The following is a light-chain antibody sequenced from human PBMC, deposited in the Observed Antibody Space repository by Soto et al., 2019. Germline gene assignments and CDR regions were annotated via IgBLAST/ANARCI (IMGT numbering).Light chain of an antibody. CDR3: ISYAGSNNYV. CDR2: EVS. Sequence: QSVLTQPPSPSGSPGQSVTISCTGNSRDVGGYNYVSWYQQHPGKAPKLMIYEVSKRPSGVPDRFSGSKSGNTASLTVSGLQAEDEADYYCISYAGSNNYVFGTGTKVTVL. V-gene: IGLV2-8*01. CDR1: SRDVGGYNY. J-gene: IGLJ1*01.